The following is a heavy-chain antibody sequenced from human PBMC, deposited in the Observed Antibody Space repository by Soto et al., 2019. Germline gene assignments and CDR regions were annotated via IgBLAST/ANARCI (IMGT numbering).Heavy chain of an antibody. V-gene: IGHV3-48*01. CDR1: GFTFSSYS. CDR2: ISSSSSTI. D-gene: IGHD2-15*01. J-gene: IGHJ4*02. CDR3: ARDAGYCSGGSCSFDY. Sequence: EVQLVESGGGLVQPGGSLRLSCAASGFTFSSYSMNWVRQAPGKGLEWVSYISSSSSTIYYADSVKGRFTNSRDNAKNSLYLQMNSLRAEDTAVYYCARDAGYCSGGSCSFDYWGQGTLVTVSS.